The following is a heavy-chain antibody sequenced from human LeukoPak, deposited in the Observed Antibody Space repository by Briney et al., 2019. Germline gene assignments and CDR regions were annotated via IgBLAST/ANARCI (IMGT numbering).Heavy chain of an antibody. Sequence: SETLSLTCTVSGGSISSYYWSWIRQPPGKGLEWIGYIYYSGSTNYNPSLKSRVTISVDTSKNQFSLKLSSVTAADTAVYYCARRPGGLQDWFDPWGQGTLVTVSS. CDR3: ARRPGGLQDWFDP. D-gene: IGHD2-15*01. V-gene: IGHV4-59*01. J-gene: IGHJ5*02. CDR2: IYYSGST. CDR1: GGSISSYY.